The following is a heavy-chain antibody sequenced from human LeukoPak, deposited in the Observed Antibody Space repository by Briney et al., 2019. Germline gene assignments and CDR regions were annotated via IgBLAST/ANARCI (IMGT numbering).Heavy chain of an antibody. Sequence: GGSLTLSCAASGFTFSSYSMNWVRQAPGKGLEWVSSISSSSSYIYYADSVKGRFTISRDNAKNSLYLQMNSLRAEDTAVYYCARDPTGFHYRPYLKHWGQGTLVTVSS. CDR3: ARDPTGFHYRPYLKH. D-gene: IGHD3-16*02. CDR1: GFTFSSYS. J-gene: IGHJ4*02. V-gene: IGHV3-21*01. CDR2: ISSSSSYI.